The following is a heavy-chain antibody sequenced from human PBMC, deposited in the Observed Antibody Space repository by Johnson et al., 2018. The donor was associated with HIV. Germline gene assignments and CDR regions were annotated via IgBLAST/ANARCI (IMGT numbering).Heavy chain of an antibody. V-gene: IGHV3-20*04. D-gene: IGHD6-6*01. CDR1: GLTFSDYD. CDR2: INWNGGST. CDR3: ARGRLIRSIGSAGAFDI. J-gene: IGHJ3*02. Sequence: VQLVESGGGVVQPGRSLRLSCAASGLTFSDYDMSWVRQAPGKGLEWVSAINWNGGSTTYADSVKGRFIISRDNAKNSLYLQMNSLRDEDTAFYYCARGRLIRSIGSAGAFDIWGQGTMVTVSS.